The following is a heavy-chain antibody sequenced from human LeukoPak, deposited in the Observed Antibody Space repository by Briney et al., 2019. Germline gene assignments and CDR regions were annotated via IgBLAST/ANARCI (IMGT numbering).Heavy chain of an antibody. D-gene: IGHD2-15*01. CDR1: GFTVSSNS. V-gene: IGHV3-53*01. J-gene: IGHJ4*02. CDR3: ARQAGEYSHPYDY. Sequence: GGSLRLSCTVSGFTVSSNSWSWVRQAPGKGLEWVSFIYSGGNTHYSDSVKGRFTISRDNSKNTLYLQMNSLRAEDTAIYYCARQAGEYSHPYDYWGQGTLVTVSS. CDR2: IYSGGNT.